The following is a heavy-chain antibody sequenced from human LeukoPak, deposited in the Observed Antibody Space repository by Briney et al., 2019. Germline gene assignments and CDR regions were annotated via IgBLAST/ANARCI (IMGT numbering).Heavy chain of an antibody. CDR3: ANNLFGYFDS. Sequence: GGSLRLSCAASGFTFSSYAMSWVRQAPGEGLEWVSTISDTSDNTYYADSVKGRFITSRDNSKNTLFLQMHSLGAEDTAVYYCANNLFGYFDSWGQGTLVTVSS. V-gene: IGHV3-23*01. CDR2: ISDTSDNT. D-gene: IGHD3-16*01. J-gene: IGHJ4*02. CDR1: GFTFSSYA.